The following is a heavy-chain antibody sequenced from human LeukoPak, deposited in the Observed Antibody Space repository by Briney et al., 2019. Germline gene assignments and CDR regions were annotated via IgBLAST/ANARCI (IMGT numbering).Heavy chain of an antibody. J-gene: IGHJ6*03. CDR1: GGSFSGHY. D-gene: IGHD3-10*01. CDR3: ARSGRNLIRGVALYYYMDV. CDR2: INHSGST. Sequence: SPTLSLTCAVYGGSFSGHYWSWASHPPRKGLEWLGEINHSGSTTYTPSLKSRVTISVDTSKNQFSLKLSSVTAADTAVYYCARSGRNLIRGVALYYYMDVWGKGTTVTVSS. V-gene: IGHV4-34*01.